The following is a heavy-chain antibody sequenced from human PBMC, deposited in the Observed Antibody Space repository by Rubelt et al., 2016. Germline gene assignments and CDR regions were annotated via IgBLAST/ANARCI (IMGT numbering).Heavy chain of an antibody. CDR2: MNPNSGNT. D-gene: IGHD3-16*02. CDR1: GYTFTSYD. Sequence: VKVSCKASGYTFTSYDINWVRQATGQGLEWMGWMNPNSGNTGYAQKFQGRITMTRNTSISTAYMELSSLTSEDTAVYYCARGEMITFGGVIVIHVTTDYWGQGTLVTVSS. V-gene: IGHV1-8*01. J-gene: IGHJ4*02. CDR3: ARGEMITFGGVIVIHVTTDY.